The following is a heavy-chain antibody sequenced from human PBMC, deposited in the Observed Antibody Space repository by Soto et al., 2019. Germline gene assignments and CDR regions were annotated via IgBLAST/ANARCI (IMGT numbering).Heavy chain of an antibody. CDR3: ATAQFAARYFDY. V-gene: IGHV4-31*03. CDR2: IYYSGTT. CDR1: GGSISSGGYY. Sequence: QVQLQESGPGLVKPSQTLSLTCTVSGGSISSGGYYWSWIRQHPGKGLEWIGYIYYSGTTYYNPSLKSRVTISVGTSRNHFALKLSSVTAADTAVYYCATAQFAARYFDYWGQGTLVTVSS. J-gene: IGHJ4*02. D-gene: IGHD6-6*01.